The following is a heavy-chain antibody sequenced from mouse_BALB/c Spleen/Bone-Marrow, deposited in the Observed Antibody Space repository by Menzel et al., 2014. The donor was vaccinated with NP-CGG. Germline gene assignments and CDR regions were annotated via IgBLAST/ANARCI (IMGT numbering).Heavy chain of an antibody. V-gene: IGHV2-9*02. Sequence: VKLVESGPGLVAPSQSLSITCTVSGFSLTSYGVHWVRQPPGKGLEWLGVIWAGGSTNYSSALMSRLSISKDNSKSQVFLKMNSLQTDDTAMYYCARDYGSSYYAMDYWGQGTSVTVSS. CDR3: ARDYGSSYYAMDY. CDR2: IWAGGST. J-gene: IGHJ4*01. CDR1: GFSLTSYG. D-gene: IGHD1-1*01.